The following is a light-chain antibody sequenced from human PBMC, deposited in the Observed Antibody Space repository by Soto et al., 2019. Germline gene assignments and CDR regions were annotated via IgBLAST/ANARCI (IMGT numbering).Light chain of an antibody. Sequence: QSVLTQPPSVSAAPGQKVTISCSGSSSNIGNNYVSWYQQLPRPAPKLLIDDNNNRPSGIPDRFSGSKSGTSATLGITGLQTGDEADYFCGTWDSSLSAVVFGGGTKLTVL. CDR2: DNN. J-gene: IGLJ2*01. V-gene: IGLV1-51*01. CDR1: SSNIGNNY. CDR3: GTWDSSLSAVV.